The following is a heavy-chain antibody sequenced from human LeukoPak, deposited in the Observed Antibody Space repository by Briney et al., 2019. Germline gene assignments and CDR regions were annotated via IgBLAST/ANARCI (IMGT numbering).Heavy chain of an antibody. CDR1: GAPVNSGSYY. D-gene: IGHD6-19*01. Sequence: SETLSLTCAVSGAPVNSGSYYWSWIRQPAGKGLEWLGRIYTSGGTNYNPSLKSRATISLDTSRNQVSLTLTSVTAADTAVYYCARIGYSSGWYADYWGQGTLVTVSS. V-gene: IGHV4-61*02. CDR2: IYTSGGT. CDR3: ARIGYSSGWYADY. J-gene: IGHJ4*02.